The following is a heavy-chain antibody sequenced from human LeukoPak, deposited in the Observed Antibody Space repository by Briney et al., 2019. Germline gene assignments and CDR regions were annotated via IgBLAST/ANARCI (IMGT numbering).Heavy chain of an antibody. J-gene: IGHJ4*02. V-gene: IGHV1-2*02. CDR2: MNPNSGGT. Sequence: ASVKVSCKASGYTFTDYYMHWMRQAPGQRPEWMGWMNPNSGGTNYAQKFQGRVTMTRDTSITTAYMELSSLRSDDTAVYYCAPRRVAADKGFDYWGQGTLVTVSP. CDR1: GYTFTDYY. CDR3: APRRVAADKGFDY. D-gene: IGHD6-19*01.